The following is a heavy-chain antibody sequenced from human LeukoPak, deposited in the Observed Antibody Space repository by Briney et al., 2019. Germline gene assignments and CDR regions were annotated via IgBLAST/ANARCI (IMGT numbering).Heavy chain of an antibody. D-gene: IGHD5-24*01. Sequence: GGSLRLSCAASGFTFSGYNMNWVRQAPGKGLEWVSHISSSSSTIYYADSVKSRFTISRDNAKNSLYLQMNSLRDEDTAVYYCARDPIRRDGYNYNHWGQGTLVTVSS. J-gene: IGHJ5*02. CDR2: ISSSSSTI. V-gene: IGHV3-48*02. CDR1: GFTFSGYN. CDR3: ARDPIRRDGYNYNH.